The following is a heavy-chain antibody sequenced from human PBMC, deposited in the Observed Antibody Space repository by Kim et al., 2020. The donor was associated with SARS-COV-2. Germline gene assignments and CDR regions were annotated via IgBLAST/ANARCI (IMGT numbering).Heavy chain of an antibody. CDR2: INPNSGGT. J-gene: IGHJ6*02. CDR3: ARDLFSTAAGGDYYYYYGMDV. CDR1: GYTFTGYY. V-gene: IGHV1-2*04. D-gene: IGHD6-13*01. Sequence: ASVKVSCKASGYTFTGYYMHWVRQAPGQGLEWMGWINPNSGGTNYAQKFQGWVTMTRDTSISTAYMELSRLRSDDTAVYYCARDLFSTAAGGDYYYYYGMDVWGQGTTVTVSS.